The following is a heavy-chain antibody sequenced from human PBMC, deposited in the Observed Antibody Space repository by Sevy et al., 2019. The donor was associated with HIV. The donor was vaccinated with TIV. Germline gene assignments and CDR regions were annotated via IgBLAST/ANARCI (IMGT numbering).Heavy chain of an antibody. J-gene: IGHJ4*02. CDR1: EFTFSNYA. CDR3: AKDRVSGTYYTGDFDY. CDR2: ITISGGTT. V-gene: IGHV3-23*01. D-gene: IGHD3-10*01. Sequence: GGSLRLSCAASEFTFSNYAMSWVRQAPGKGLEWVSVITISGGTTYYADSVKGRFTISRDSSKNTLYLQMNSLRAEDTAVYYCAKDRVSGTYYTGDFDYWGQGTLVTVSS.